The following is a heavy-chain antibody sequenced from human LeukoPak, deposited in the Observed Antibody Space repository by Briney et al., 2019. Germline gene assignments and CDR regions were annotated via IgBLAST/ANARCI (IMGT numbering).Heavy chain of an antibody. J-gene: IGHJ4*02. CDR1: GFTFSSYG. D-gene: IGHD5-12*01. CDR3: ARDSSGYDCPDY. V-gene: IGHV3-33*01. CDR2: IWYGGSNK. Sequence: GGSLRLSCAASGFTFSSYGMHWVRQAPGKGLEWVAVIWYGGSNKYYADSVKGRFTISRDNSKNTLYLQMNSLRAEDTAVYYCARDSSGYDCPDYWGQGTLVTVSS.